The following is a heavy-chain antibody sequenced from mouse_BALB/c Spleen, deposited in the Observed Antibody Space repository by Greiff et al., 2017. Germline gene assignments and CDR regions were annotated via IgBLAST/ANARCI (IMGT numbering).Heavy chain of an antibody. CDR2: IWAGGST. V-gene: IGHV2-9*02. D-gene: IGHD2-14*01. Sequence: QVQLKESGPGLVAPSQSLSITCTVSGFSLTSYGVHWVRQPPGKGLEWLGVIWAGGSTNYNSALMSRLSISKDNSKSQVFLKMNSLQTDDTAMYYCARDADRYEAWVAYWGQGTLVTVSA. CDR3: ARDADRYEAWVAY. J-gene: IGHJ3*01. CDR1: GFSLTSYG.